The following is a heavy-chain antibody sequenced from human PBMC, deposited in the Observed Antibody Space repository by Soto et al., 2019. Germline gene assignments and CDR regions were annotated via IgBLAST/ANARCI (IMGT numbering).Heavy chain of an antibody. J-gene: IGHJ4*02. V-gene: IGHV4-34*01. CDR1: GGSLNNYY. Sequence: QVQLQQWGAGLLKPSETLSLTCAVYGGSLNNYYWNWIRQPPGKGLEWIGEINHSGSTNYNPSLKSPVXXSXHXXKNQFSLTLTSLTPADTAVYFCARARYGDSPVVDCWGQGTLVPVSS. D-gene: IGHD4-17*01. CDR3: ARARYGDSPVVDC. CDR2: INHSGST.